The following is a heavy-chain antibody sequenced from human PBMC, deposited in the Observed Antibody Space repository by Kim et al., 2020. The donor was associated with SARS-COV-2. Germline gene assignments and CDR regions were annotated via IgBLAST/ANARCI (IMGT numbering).Heavy chain of an antibody. D-gene: IGHD3-10*01. Sequence: QKFQGRVTITADESTSTAYMELSSLRSEDTAVYYCAREESMVQRSDAFDIWGQGTMVTVSS. J-gene: IGHJ3*02. V-gene: IGHV1-69*01. CDR3: AREESMVQRSDAFDI.